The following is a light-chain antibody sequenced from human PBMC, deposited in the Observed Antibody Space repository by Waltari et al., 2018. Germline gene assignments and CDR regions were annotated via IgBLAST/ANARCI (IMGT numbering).Light chain of an antibody. J-gene: IGKJ2*01. V-gene: IGKV1-5*03. CDR1: QSISNW. Sequence: DIQMTQSPSSLSVSVVDRVTITCRASQSISNWLAWYQQKPGKAPILLIYKASILKSGVPSRFSGSGSGTQFTLTISSLQPGDFATYYCQQYNTYSSFGQGTKLEIK. CDR3: QQYNTYSS. CDR2: KAS.